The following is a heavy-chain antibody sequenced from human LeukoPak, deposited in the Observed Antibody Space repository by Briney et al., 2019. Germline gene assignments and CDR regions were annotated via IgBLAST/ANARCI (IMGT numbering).Heavy chain of an antibody. V-gene: IGHV3-30-3*01. D-gene: IGHD2-8*01. CDR3: ARGPERTGVGTRYYYDMDV. CDR2: ISYDGSNK. CDR1: GFTFSSYA. Sequence: GRSLRLSCAASGFTFSSYAMHWVRQAPGKGLEWVAVISYDGSNKYYAGSVKGRFTISRDNSKNTLYLQMNSLRAEDTAVYYCARGPERTGVGTRYYYDMDVWGQGTTVTVSS. J-gene: IGHJ6*02.